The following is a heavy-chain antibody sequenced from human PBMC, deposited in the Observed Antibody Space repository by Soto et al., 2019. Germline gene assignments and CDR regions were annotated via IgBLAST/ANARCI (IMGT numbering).Heavy chain of an antibody. V-gene: IGHV4-31*03. CDR3: ARVPGRLGIFSNDYSGSSGAFDI. CDR1: GGSISSGGYY. J-gene: IGHJ3*02. D-gene: IGHD1-26*01. CDR2: IYYSGST. Sequence: SETLSLTCTVSGGSISSGGYYWSWIRQRPGKGLEWIGYIYYSGSTYYNPSLKSRVTISVDTSKNQFSLKLSSVTAADTAVYYCARVPGRLGIFSNDYSGSSGAFDIWGQGTMVTVSS.